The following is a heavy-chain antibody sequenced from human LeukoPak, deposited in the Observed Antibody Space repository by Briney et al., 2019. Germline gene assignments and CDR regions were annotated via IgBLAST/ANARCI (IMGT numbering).Heavy chain of an antibody. CDR3: ARGRLLTSLRGISDLFDY. Sequence: ASVKVSCKASGYTFTDLYIHWVRQAPGQGLEWIGRIDPNSGGTKCAQKYQGRVTMTRDTSISTAYMELSSLRSDDTAVYYCARGRLLTSLRGISDLFDYWGQGILVTVSS. V-gene: IGHV1-2*06. J-gene: IGHJ4*02. CDR2: IDPNSGGT. CDR1: GYTFTDLY. D-gene: IGHD3-10*01.